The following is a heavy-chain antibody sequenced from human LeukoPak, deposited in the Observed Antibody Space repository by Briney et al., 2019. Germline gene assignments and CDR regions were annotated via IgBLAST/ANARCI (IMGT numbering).Heavy chain of an antibody. CDR3: AKVGKSDRNNFFTTKEKQLDY. CDR1: EFSVGSNY. Sequence: GGSLRLSCAASEFSVGSNYMTWVRQAPGKGLEWVSLIYSGGSTYYADSVKGRFTISRDNSKNTLYLQMNSLRAEDTAVYCCAKVGKSDRNNFFTTKEKQLDYWGQGTLLTVSS. V-gene: IGHV3-66*01. J-gene: IGHJ4*02. CDR2: IYSGGST. D-gene: IGHD1/OR15-1a*01.